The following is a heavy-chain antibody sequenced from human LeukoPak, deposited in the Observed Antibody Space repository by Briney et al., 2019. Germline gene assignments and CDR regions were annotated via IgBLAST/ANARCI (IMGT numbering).Heavy chain of an antibody. D-gene: IGHD1-26*01. V-gene: IGHV1-8*01. Sequence: ASVKVSCKASGYTFTRYDINWVRQATGQRLEWLGWVSTSSGNAGYAQKFQGRVTMTRNTSISTAYMELSSLRSEDTAVYYCARGRGYRVNGDYWGQGTLVTVSS. CDR3: ARGRGYRVNGDY. CDR1: GYTFTRYD. J-gene: IGHJ4*02. CDR2: VSTSSGNA.